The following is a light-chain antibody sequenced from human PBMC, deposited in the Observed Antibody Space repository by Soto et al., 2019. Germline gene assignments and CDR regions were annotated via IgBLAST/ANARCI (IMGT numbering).Light chain of an antibody. CDR1: QSVLYSSNNKKY. J-gene: IGKJ2*01. CDR3: QQYYSTPYT. V-gene: IGKV4-1*01. CDR2: WAS. Sequence: DIVMTQSPDSLAVSLGERATINCKSSQSVLYSSNNKKYLAWYQQKPGQPPKLLIYWASTRESRVPDRFSGSGSGTDFTLTISGLQAEDVAVYYCQQYYSTPYTFGQGTKLEIK.